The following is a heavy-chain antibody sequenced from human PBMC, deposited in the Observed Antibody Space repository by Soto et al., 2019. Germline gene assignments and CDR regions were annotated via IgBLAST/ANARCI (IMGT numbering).Heavy chain of an antibody. D-gene: IGHD3-22*01. CDR2: ISGSGGST. CDR1: GFTFSSYA. Sequence: PGGSLRLSCAVSGFTFSSYAMSWVRQAPWKGLEWVSAISGSGGSTYYADSVKGRFTISRDNSKNTLYLQMNSLRAEDTAVYYCAKDNYYYDSSGSFGMDVWGQGTTVTVSS. J-gene: IGHJ6*02. V-gene: IGHV3-23*01. CDR3: AKDNYYYDSSGSFGMDV.